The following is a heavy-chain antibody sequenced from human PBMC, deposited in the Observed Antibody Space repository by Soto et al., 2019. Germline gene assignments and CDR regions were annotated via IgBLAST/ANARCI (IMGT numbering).Heavy chain of an antibody. CDR1: GYTFTSYG. CDR2: ISAYNGNT. CDR3: ARVQDDFWSGYWTAFDY. V-gene: IGHV1-18*04. D-gene: IGHD3-3*01. Sequence: ASVKVSCKASGYTFTSYGISWVRQAPGQGLEWMGWISAYNGNTNYAQKLQGRVTMTTDTSTSTAYMELRSLRSDDTAVYYCARVQDDFWSGYWTAFDYWGQGTLVTSPQ. J-gene: IGHJ4*02.